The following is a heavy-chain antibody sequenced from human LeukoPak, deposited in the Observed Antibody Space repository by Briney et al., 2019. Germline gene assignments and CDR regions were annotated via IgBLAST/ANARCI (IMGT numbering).Heavy chain of an antibody. D-gene: IGHD1-26*01. Sequence: SETLSLTCAVSGGSISSGGYSWSWIRQPPGKGLEWIGYIYYSGSTNYNPSLKSRVTISVDTSKNQFSLKLSSVTAADTAVYYCARDSGSYSPFFDYWGQGTLVTVSS. V-gene: IGHV4-61*08. CDR1: GGSISSGGYS. J-gene: IGHJ4*02. CDR2: IYYSGST. CDR3: ARDSGSYSPFFDY.